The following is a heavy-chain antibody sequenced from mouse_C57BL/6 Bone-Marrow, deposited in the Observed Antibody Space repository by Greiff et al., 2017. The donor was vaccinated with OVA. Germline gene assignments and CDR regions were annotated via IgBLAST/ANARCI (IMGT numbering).Heavy chain of an antibody. J-gene: IGHJ4*01. D-gene: IGHD2-1*01. Sequence: QVQLQQSGAELARPGASVKLSCKASGFTFTSYGISWVQQSTGQGLEWIGEIYPRSGNTYYHDKLKGKVTLTADKSTSTLYMEIRSLTSEDAAVYYCAEKLLNFAIGGWGTGTSVTVAS. CDR2: IYPRSGNT. CDR3: AEKLLNFAIGG. CDR1: GFTFTSYG. V-gene: IGHV1-81*01.